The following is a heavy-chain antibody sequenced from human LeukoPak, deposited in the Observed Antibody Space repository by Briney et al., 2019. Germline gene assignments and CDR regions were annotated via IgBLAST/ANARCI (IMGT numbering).Heavy chain of an antibody. D-gene: IGHD3-3*01. V-gene: IGHV3-30*18. Sequence: GGSLRLSCAASGFTFSSYGMHWVRQAPGKGLEWVAVISYDGSNKYYADSVKGRFTISRDNSKNTLYLQMNSLRAEDTAVYYCAKEEGEGFLERLWCMDVWGQGTTVTVSS. CDR3: AKEEGEGFLERLWCMDV. CDR2: ISYDGSNK. CDR1: GFTFSSYG. J-gene: IGHJ6*02.